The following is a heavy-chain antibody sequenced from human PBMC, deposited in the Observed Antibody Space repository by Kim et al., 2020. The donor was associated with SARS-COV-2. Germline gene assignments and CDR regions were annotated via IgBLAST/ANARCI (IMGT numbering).Heavy chain of an antibody. D-gene: IGHD6-6*01. J-gene: IGHJ4*02. V-gene: IGHV4-39*01. CDR3: ASPSSIAARRPDY. CDR2: IYYSGST. CDR1: GGSISSSSYY. Sequence: SYTLSLTCTVSGGSISSSSYYWGWIRQPPGKGLEWIGSIYYSGSTYYNPSLKSRVTISVDTSKNQFSLKLSSVTAADTAVYYCASPSSIAARRPDYWGQGTLVTVSS.